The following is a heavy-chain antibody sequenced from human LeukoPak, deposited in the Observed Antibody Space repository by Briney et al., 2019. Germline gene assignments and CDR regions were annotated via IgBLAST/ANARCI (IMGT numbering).Heavy chain of an antibody. V-gene: IGHV3-48*04. CDR3: ARSYASGPDRYLDV. D-gene: IGHD3-10*01. CDR2: INSSSITI. J-gene: IGHJ6*04. Sequence: GASLTLSCAASGFTFSDYSMNWVRQALGKGLEWIAYINSSSITIYHADSVKGRFSISRDNAKNSVYLQMNSLRGEDTALYYCARSYASGPDRYLDVWGKGTTVTVSS. CDR1: GFTFSDYS.